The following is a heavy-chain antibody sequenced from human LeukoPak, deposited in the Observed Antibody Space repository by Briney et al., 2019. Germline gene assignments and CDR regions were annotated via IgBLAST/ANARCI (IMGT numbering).Heavy chain of an antibody. CDR1: GFTFSSYE. D-gene: IGHD1-26*01. Sequence: PGGSLRLSCAASGFTFSSYEMNWVRQAPGKGLEWVSYISSSGRTKYYADSVKGRFTISRDNAKNSLYLQMNSLRAEDTAVYYCARGGSYLSAFDIWGQGTMVTVSS. V-gene: IGHV3-48*03. CDR3: ARGGSYLSAFDI. J-gene: IGHJ3*02. CDR2: ISSSGRTK.